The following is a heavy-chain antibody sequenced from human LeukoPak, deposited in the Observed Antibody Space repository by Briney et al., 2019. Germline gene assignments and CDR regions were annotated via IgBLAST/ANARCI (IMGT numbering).Heavy chain of an antibody. CDR1: GGSISSSSYY. Sequence: SETLSLTCTVSGGSISSSSYYWGWIRQPPGKGLEWIGSIYYSGSTYYNPSLKSRVTISVDTSKNQFSLKLSSVTAADTAVYYCARRIAAAGRFVYWGQGTLVTVSS. CDR2: IYYSGST. D-gene: IGHD6-13*01. J-gene: IGHJ4*02. V-gene: IGHV4-39*01. CDR3: ARRIAAAGRFVY.